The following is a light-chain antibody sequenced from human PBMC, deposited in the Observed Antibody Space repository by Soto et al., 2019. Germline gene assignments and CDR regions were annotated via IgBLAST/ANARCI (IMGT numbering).Light chain of an antibody. J-gene: IGKJ5*01. CDR2: GTS. V-gene: IGKV3-20*01. Sequence: ESVLMQTPGTLSLSPGERATLSCRASQSVSRSYFAWYQLKPGRAPRLRIYGTSSRATGIPDRFSGSGSGTDFTLTISRLKPEDFAVYYCQQDDTSFLITFGQGTRLEI. CDR3: QQDDTSFLIT. CDR1: QSVSRSY.